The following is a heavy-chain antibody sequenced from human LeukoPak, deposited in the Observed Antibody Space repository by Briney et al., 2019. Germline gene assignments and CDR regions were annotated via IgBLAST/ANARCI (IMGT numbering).Heavy chain of an antibody. CDR2: ISAYNGNT. D-gene: IGHD5-18*01. Sequence: GASVKVSCKASGYTFTGYYMHWVRQAPGQGLEWMGWISAYNGNTNYAQKLQGRVTMTTDTSTSTAYMELRSLRSDDTAVYYCARTWIQLWLRKNYYYMDVWGKGTTVTVSS. CDR1: GYTFTGYY. V-gene: IGHV1-18*04. J-gene: IGHJ6*03. CDR3: ARTWIQLWLRKNYYYMDV.